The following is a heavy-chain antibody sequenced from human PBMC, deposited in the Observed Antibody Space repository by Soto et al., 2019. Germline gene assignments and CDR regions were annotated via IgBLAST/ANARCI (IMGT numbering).Heavy chain of an antibody. CDR2: ISAYNGNT. J-gene: IGHJ6*02. Sequence: QVQLVQSGAEVKKPGASVKVSCKASGYTFTSYGISWVRQAPGQGLEWMGWISAYNGNTNYAQKLQGRVTMTTDTATSTAYMEVRSLRSDGTAVYYCAREGGIVATLVYYYGMDVWGQGTTVTVSS. CDR1: GYTFTSYG. D-gene: IGHD5-12*01. CDR3: AREGGIVATLVYYYGMDV. V-gene: IGHV1-18*01.